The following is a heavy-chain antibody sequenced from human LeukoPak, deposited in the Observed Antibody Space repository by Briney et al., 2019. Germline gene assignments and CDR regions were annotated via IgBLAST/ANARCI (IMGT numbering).Heavy chain of an antibody. CDR2: ISSNAFST. D-gene: IGHD5-12*01. Sequence: HPGGSLRLSCAASGFAFGSYAMSWVRQAPGKGLEWASAISSNAFSTYYADSVKGRFTISRDNSKNTLYLQMNSLRSDDTAVYYCAKGGGSDFFDYWGQGTLVTVSS. J-gene: IGHJ4*02. CDR3: AKGGGSDFFDY. V-gene: IGHV3-23*01. CDR1: GFAFGSYA.